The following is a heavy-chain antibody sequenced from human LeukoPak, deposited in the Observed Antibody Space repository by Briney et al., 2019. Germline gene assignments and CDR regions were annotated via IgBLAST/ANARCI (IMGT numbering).Heavy chain of an antibody. Sequence: PSETLSLTCAVYGGSFSGYYWSWIRQPPGKGLEWIGEINHSGSTNYNPSLKSRVTISVDTSKNQVSLKLSSVTAADTAVYYCATGGRIVVVVAARRYNWFDPWGQGTLVTVSS. J-gene: IGHJ5*02. CDR3: ATGGRIVVVVAARRYNWFDP. CDR1: GGSFSGYY. D-gene: IGHD2-15*01. CDR2: INHSGST. V-gene: IGHV4-34*01.